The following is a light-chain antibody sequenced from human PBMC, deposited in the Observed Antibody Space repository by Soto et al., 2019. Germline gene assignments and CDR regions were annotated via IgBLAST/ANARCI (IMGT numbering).Light chain of an antibody. V-gene: IGLV2-8*01. Sequence: QCVLTQPPSASGSPGQSVTISCTGTSSDVGGYNYVSWYQQHPGKAPKVMIYEVSKRPSGVPDRFSGSKSGNTASLTVSGLQAEDEADYYCSSYAGSNSVFGGGTKLTVL. CDR3: SSYAGSNSV. CDR2: EVS. CDR1: SSDVGGYNY. J-gene: IGLJ3*02.